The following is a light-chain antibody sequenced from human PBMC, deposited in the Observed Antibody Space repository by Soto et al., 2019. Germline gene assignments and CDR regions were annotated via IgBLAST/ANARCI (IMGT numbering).Light chain of an antibody. CDR3: QQRSDWPRT. V-gene: IGKV3-11*01. J-gene: IGKJ1*01. CDR1: ENVYSY. CDR2: DAS. Sequence: EIMLTQSPATLSLSPGERATLSCRASENVYSYLAWYRQAPGQPPSLLIYDASNRAAGVPARFSGSGSGTDFTLTISSLEPEDFAVYYCQQRSDWPRTFGQGTKVDI.